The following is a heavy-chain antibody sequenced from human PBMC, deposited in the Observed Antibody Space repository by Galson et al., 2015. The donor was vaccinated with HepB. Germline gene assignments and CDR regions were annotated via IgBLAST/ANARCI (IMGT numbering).Heavy chain of an antibody. Sequence: SLRLSCAASGFTFSSYAMSWVRQAPGKGLEWVSAISGSGGSTYYADSVKGRLTISRDNSKNTLYLQMNSLRAEDTAVYYCAKDIAVADNAFDIWGQGTMVTVSS. D-gene: IGHD6-19*01. CDR3: AKDIAVADNAFDI. CDR2: ISGSGGST. J-gene: IGHJ3*02. CDR1: GFTFSSYA. V-gene: IGHV3-23*01.